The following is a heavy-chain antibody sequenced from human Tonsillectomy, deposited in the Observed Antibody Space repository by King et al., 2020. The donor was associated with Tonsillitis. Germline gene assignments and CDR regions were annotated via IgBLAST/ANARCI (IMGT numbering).Heavy chain of an antibody. CDR2: IYYSGST. D-gene: IGHD4-17*01. Sequence: QLQESGPGLVKPSETLSLTCTVSGGSISSSSYYWGWIRQPPGKGLEWIGSIYYSGSTYYNPSLKSRVTISVVTSKNQFSLKLGSVTAADTDVYYCARHTTANGDFNFDYWGQGTLVTVYS. J-gene: IGHJ4*02. CDR1: GGSISSSSYY. V-gene: IGHV4-39*01. CDR3: ARHTTANGDFNFDY.